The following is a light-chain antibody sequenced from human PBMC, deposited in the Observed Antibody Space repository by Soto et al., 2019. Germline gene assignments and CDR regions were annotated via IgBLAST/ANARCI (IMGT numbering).Light chain of an antibody. CDR1: SSDVGSYNY. V-gene: IGLV2-14*01. CDR3: SSYTTRTTLYV. CDR2: EVS. J-gene: IGLJ1*01. Sequence: QSALTQPASVSGSPGQSITISCTGTSSDVGSYNYVSWYQLHPGKAPKLMIYEVSNRPSGVSNRFSGSKSGDTASLIISGLQAEDEADYYCSSYTTRTTLYVFGTGTKVT.